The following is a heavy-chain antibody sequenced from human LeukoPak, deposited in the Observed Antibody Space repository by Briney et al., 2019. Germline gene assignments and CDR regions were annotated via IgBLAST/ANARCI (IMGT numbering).Heavy chain of an antibody. CDR3: ARDVGATGDYGDY. V-gene: IGHV3-64*01. CDR1: GFTFSSYA. D-gene: IGHD2-21*02. CDR2: ISSNGGST. Sequence: GSLRLSCAASGFTFSSYAMHWVRQAPGKGLEYVSAISSNGGSTYYANSVKGRFTISRDNSKNTLYLQMGSLRAEDMAVYYCARDVGATGDYGDYWGQGTLVTVSS. J-gene: IGHJ4*02.